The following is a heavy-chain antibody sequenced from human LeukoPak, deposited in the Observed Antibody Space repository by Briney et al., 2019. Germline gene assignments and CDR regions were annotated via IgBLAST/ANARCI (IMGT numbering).Heavy chain of an antibody. D-gene: IGHD1-26*01. CDR3: AKDSPSGSYSNGVDY. Sequence: GGSLRLSCAASGFTFSSYGMHWVRQAPGKGLEWVAVISYDGSNKYYADSVKGRFTISRDNSKNTLYLQMNSLRAEGTAVYYCAKDSPSGSYSNGVDYWGQGTLVTVSS. V-gene: IGHV3-30*18. CDR1: GFTFSSYG. CDR2: ISYDGSNK. J-gene: IGHJ4*02.